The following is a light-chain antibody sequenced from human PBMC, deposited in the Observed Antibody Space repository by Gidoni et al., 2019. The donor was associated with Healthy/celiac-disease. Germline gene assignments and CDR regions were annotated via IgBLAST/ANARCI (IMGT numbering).Light chain of an antibody. CDR1: QSVSSSY. V-gene: IGKV3-20*01. CDR2: GAS. CDR3: QQYGSSST. J-gene: IGKJ4*01. Sequence: EIVLTQSPGTLSLSPGERATLSCRASQSVSSSYLAWYQQQPGQAPRLLIYGASSRATGIPDRFSGSGSGTDFTLTISRLEPEDVAVYYCQQYGSSSTFGGXTKVEIK.